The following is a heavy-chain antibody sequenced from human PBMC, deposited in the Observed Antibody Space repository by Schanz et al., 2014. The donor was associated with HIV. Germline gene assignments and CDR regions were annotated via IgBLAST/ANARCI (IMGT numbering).Heavy chain of an antibody. CDR2: ISYDGSNK. J-gene: IGHJ3*01. Sequence: QVQLVESGGGVVQPGRSRRSSCAASGFTCSREVMNWVRQAPGKGLEWVAVISYDGSNKYYADSVKGRFTISRDNSKNTLYLQMNSLRAEDTAVYYCAKDGSWEAFPLFPLWVQGTMVTVSS. CDR3: AKDGSWEAFPLFPL. D-gene: IGHD1-26*01. CDR1: GFTCSREV. V-gene: IGHV3-30*18.